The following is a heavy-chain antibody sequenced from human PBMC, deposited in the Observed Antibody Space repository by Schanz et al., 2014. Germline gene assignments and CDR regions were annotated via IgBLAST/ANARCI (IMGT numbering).Heavy chain of an antibody. V-gene: IGHV3-74*01. Sequence: EVQLVESGGGLVQPGGSLRLSCAASGFTFSTYWMHWVRQAPGKGLVWVSHINSDGTTTTYADSVKGRFTISRDNAENALYLQMKSLRVEDTAVYYCVKDPDKYNWNDVEGMDVWGPGTTVTVSS. CDR1: GFTFSTYW. J-gene: IGHJ6*01. CDR3: VKDPDKYNWNDVEGMDV. CDR2: INSDGTTT. D-gene: IGHD1-1*01.